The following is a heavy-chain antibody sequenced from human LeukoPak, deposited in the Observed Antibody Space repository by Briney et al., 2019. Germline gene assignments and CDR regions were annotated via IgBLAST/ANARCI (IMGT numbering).Heavy chain of an antibody. D-gene: IGHD3-10*01. CDR2: IYYSGST. CDR1: GGSISSGGYY. Sequence: SQTLSLTCTVSGGSISSGGYYWSWIRQHPGKGLEWIGYIYYSGSTYYNPSLKSRVTISADTSKNQFSLKLSSVTAADTAVYYCARAPRGLNAFDIWGQGTMVTVSS. J-gene: IGHJ3*02. V-gene: IGHV4-31*03. CDR3: ARAPRGLNAFDI.